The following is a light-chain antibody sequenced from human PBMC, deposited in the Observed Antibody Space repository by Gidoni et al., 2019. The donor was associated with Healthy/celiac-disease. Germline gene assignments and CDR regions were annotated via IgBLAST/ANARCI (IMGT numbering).Light chain of an antibody. V-gene: IGKV3-11*01. CDR1: QSVSSY. J-gene: IGKJ3*01. CDR2: DAS. CDR3: QQRSNWAEFT. Sequence: ESVLTQSPATLSLYPGERATLSCRASQSVSSYLAWYQQKPGQAPRLLIYDASNRATGIPARFSGSGSGTDFTLTISSLEPEDFAVYYCQQRSNWAEFTFGPGTKVDIK.